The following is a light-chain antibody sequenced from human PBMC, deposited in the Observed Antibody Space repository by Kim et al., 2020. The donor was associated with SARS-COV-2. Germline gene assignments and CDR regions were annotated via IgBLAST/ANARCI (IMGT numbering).Light chain of an antibody. V-gene: IGLV3-1*01. J-gene: IGLJ2*01. Sequence: SYELTQPPSVSVSPGQTVTLTCSGDKLGEKYSCWYQQRSGQSPILLIYQDFKRPSGIPERFSGSNFGNTTTLTISGTQTVDEADYYCQAWDSGTVVFGGG. CDR2: QDF. CDR3: QAWDSGTVV. CDR1: KLGEKY.